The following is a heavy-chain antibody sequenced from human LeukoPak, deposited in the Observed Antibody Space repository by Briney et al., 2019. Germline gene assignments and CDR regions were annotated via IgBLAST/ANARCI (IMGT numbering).Heavy chain of an antibody. V-gene: IGHV3-30-3*01. CDR1: GFTFSSYA. Sequence: PGGSQRLSCAASGFTFSSYAMHWVRQAPGKGLEWVAVISYDGSNKYYADSVKGRFTISRDNSKNTLYLQMNSLRAEDTALYYCVRDNPRCCGVIPANIDDFWGQGTLVTVSS. CDR3: VRDNPRCCGVIPANIDDF. CDR2: ISYDGSNK. D-gene: IGHD2-21*01. J-gene: IGHJ4*02.